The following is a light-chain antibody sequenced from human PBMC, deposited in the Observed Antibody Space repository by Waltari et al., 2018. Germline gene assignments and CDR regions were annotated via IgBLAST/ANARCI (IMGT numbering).Light chain of an antibody. Sequence: DIVMTQSPDSLAVSLGERATINCKSSQSVLYSSNNKNYLAWYQEKPGQPPKLLIYWASTRESGVPDRFSGSGSGTDFTLTINSLQAEDVAVYYCQQYVSTPSTFGQGTRLEIK. J-gene: IGKJ5*01. CDR2: WAS. CDR1: QSVLYSSNNKNY. V-gene: IGKV4-1*01. CDR3: QQYVSTPST.